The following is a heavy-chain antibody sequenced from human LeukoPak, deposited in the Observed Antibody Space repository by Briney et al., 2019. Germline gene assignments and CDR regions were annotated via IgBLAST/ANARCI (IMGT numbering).Heavy chain of an antibody. CDR2: IYYSGST. CDR1: GDSISSYY. J-gene: IGHJ5*02. V-gene: IGHV4-59*01. CDR3: VRDRTGDNWFDP. D-gene: IGHD3/OR15-3a*01. Sequence: ASETLSLTCTVSGDSISSYYWSWIRQPPGKGLEWIGYIYYSGSTNYNPSLKSRVTMSVDTSKNQFSLKLSSVTAADTAVYYCVRDRTGDNWFDPWGQGTLVTVSS.